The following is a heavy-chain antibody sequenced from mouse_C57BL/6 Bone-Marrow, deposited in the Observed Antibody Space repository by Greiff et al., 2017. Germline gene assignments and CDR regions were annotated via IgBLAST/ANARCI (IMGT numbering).Heavy chain of an antibody. Sequence: EVMLVESGGGLVKPGGSLKLSCAASGFTFSSYAMSWVRQTPEKRLEWVATISAGGSYTYYPDNVKGRFTISRDNAKNNLYLQMSHLKSEDTAMYYCARPLYDYVVAWFAYWGQGTLVTVSA. V-gene: IGHV5-4*03. CDR2: ISAGGSYT. CDR3: ARPLYDYVVAWFAY. CDR1: GFTFSSYA. D-gene: IGHD2-4*01. J-gene: IGHJ3*01.